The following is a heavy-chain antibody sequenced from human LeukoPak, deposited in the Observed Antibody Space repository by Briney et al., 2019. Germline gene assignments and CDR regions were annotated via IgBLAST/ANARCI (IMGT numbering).Heavy chain of an antibody. D-gene: IGHD3-9*01. J-gene: IGHJ4*02. CDR2: INTNTGNP. CDR3: ARDFGSRYDILTGYLEKTDY. Sequence: GTSVKVSCKASGYTFTSYAMNWVRQAPGQGLEWMGWINTNTGNPTYAQGFTGRFVFSLDTSVSTAYLQISSLKAEDTAVYYCARDFGSRYDILTGYLEKTDYWGQGTLVTVSS. V-gene: IGHV7-4-1*02. CDR1: GYTFTSYA.